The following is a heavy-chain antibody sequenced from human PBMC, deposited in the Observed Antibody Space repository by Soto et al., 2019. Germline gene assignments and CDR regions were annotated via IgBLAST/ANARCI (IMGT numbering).Heavy chain of an antibody. CDR2: LDQDGSER. CDR1: GFTFSTYW. D-gene: IGHD3-16*01. Sequence: EVQLVESGGGLVQPGGSLRLSCAASGFTFSTYWMTWVRRPPGKGLEWVANLDQDGSERYYVDSVRGRFTISRDNAKNSLYLQMNSLRAEDTAVYYCVCGGNVFVYWGQGTLVTCSP. CDR3: VCGGNVFVY. V-gene: IGHV3-7*01. J-gene: IGHJ4*02.